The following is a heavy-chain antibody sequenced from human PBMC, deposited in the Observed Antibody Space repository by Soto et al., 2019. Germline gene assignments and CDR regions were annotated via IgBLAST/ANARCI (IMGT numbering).Heavy chain of an antibody. CDR1: GFTFSSYG. D-gene: IGHD3-22*01. CDR2: ISYDGSNK. V-gene: IGHV3-30*18. CDR3: AKGADSSGYSYFDK. Sequence: PGGSLRLSCAASGFTFSSYGMHWVRQAPGKGLEWVAVISYDGSNKYYADSVKGRFTISRDNSKNTLYLQMNSLRAEDTAVYYCAKGADSSGYSYFDKWGQGTLVTVFS. J-gene: IGHJ4*02.